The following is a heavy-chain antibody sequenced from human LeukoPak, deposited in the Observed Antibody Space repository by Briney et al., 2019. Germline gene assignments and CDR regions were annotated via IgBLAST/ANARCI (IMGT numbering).Heavy chain of an antibody. CDR3: ARGRSYYGNFDY. CDR2: ISAYNGNT. CDR1: GYTFTSYD. V-gene: IGHV1-18*01. J-gene: IGHJ4*02. D-gene: IGHD1-26*01. Sequence: ASVKVSCKASGYTFTSYDINWVRQAPGQGLEWMGWISAYNGNTNYAQKLQGRVTMTTDTSTSTACMELRGLRSDDTAVYYCARGRSYYGNFDYWGQGTLVTVSS.